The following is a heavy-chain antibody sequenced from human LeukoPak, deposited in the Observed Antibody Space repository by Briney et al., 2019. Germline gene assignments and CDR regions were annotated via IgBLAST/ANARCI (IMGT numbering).Heavy chain of an antibody. CDR2: IWSDGSNK. CDR3: ASAAGAYDN. V-gene: IGHV3-33*01. Sequence: GGSLRLSCEASGLTFSSYGMHWVRQAPGKGLEWVAVIWSDGSNKFYADSVKGRFAISRDNSKNTVWLQMNSLRAEDTAVYYCASAAGAYDNWGQGTLVTVSS. CDR1: GLTFSSYG. J-gene: IGHJ4*02. D-gene: IGHD6-13*01.